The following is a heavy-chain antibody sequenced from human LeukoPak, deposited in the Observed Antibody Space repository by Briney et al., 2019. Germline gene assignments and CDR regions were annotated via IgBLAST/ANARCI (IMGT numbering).Heavy chain of an antibody. CDR1: GFILNDYG. CDR3: ARVSGRDYDYYYMDV. Sequence: GGSLRLSCAASGFILNDYGMSWVRQAPGKGLEWVSGINWNGGSTGYGDSVKGRFTISRDDGRNSLYLQMDSLRAEDTAVYYCARVSGRDYDYYYMDVWGKGTTVTVSS. D-gene: IGHD1-26*01. V-gene: IGHV3-20*04. J-gene: IGHJ6*03. CDR2: INWNGGST.